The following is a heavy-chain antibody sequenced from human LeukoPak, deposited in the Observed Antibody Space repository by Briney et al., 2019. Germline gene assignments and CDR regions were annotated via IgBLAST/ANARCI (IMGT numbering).Heavy chain of an antibody. CDR3: ARGKRYYGSGLFDP. Sequence: ASVKVSCKASGYTFTSYAMNWVRQAPGQGLEWMGWINTNTGNPTYAQGFTGRFVFSLDTSVSTAYLQISSLKAEVTAVYYCARGKRYYGSGLFDPWGQGTLVTVSS. D-gene: IGHD3-10*01. CDR2: INTNTGNP. V-gene: IGHV7-4-1*02. J-gene: IGHJ5*02. CDR1: GYTFTSYA.